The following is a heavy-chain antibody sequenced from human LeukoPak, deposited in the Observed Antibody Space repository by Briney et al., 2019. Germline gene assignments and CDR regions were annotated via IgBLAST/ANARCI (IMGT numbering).Heavy chain of an antibody. V-gene: IGHV1-3*01. CDR3: ARGGEATMDGYFDY. J-gene: IGHJ4*02. CDR2: INAGNGNT. D-gene: IGHD5-12*01. CDR1: GYTFTSYA. Sequence: GASVKVSCKASGYTFTSYAMHWVRQAPGQRLEWMGWINAGNGNTKYSQKFQGRVTITRDTSASTAYMELSSLRSEDTAVYYCARGGEATMDGYFDYWGQGTLVTVSS.